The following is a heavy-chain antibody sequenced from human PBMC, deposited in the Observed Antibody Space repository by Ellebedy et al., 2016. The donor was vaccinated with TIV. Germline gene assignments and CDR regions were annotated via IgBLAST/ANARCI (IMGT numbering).Heavy chain of an antibody. D-gene: IGHD2-15*01. V-gene: IGHV4-31*03. CDR2: ISYTGSV. Sequence: SETLSLTCTVSGGSISSGGYYWSWIRQHPGKGLEWIGYISYTGSVYYNPSLKSRVTISRDTAKNEFSLNLSSVTAADTAVYYCARLDAALDFWGQGSLVTVSS. CDR1: GGSISSGGYY. CDR3: ARLDAALDF. J-gene: IGHJ4*02.